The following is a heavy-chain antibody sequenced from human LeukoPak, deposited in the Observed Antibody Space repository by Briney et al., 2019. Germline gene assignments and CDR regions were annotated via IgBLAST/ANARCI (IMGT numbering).Heavy chain of an antibody. CDR1: GGSISSSSYY. J-gene: IGHJ3*02. CDR3: ARDMRDIVVVSAAMGDAFDI. D-gene: IGHD2-2*01. CDR2: IYYSGST. V-gene: IGHV4-39*07. Sequence: SETLSLTCTVSGGSISSSSYYWGWIRQPPGKGLEWIGSIYYSGSTYYNPSLKSRVTISVDTSKNQFSLKLSSVTAADTAVYYCARDMRDIVVVSAAMGDAFDIWGQGTMVTVSS.